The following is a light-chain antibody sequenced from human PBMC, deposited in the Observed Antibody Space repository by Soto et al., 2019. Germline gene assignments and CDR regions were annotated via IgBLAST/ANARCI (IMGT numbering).Light chain of an antibody. CDR1: SSNIGSGT. CDR3: ASWDVTLNGLYV. CDR2: NDN. V-gene: IGLV1-44*01. J-gene: IGLJ1*01. Sequence: QSVLTQPPSASGTPGQRVTFSCSGSSSNIGSGTVNWYQQLPGTVPKLLIYNDNQRPSGVPDRFSGSKSGTSASLAISGLQSEDEADYYCASWDVTLNGLYVFGTGTKLTVL.